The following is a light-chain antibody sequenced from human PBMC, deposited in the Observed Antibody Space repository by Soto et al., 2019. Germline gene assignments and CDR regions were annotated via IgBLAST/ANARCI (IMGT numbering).Light chain of an antibody. CDR1: RSISGC. V-gene: IGKV3-11*01. J-gene: IGKJ4*01. CDR2: DAS. CDR3: QQLCNWPPVT. Sequence: EIVLTQSPATLSLSLGDRATLSCRASRSISGCVACYHQKPGQPPRLLIYDASDMATGIPARFSGSGSGTDFTLTISSLQPEDFADYYCQQLCNWPPVTFGGGTKVEIK.